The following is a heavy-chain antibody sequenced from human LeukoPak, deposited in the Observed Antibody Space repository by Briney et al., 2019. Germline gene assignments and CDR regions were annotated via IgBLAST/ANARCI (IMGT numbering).Heavy chain of an antibody. D-gene: IGHD4-11*01. Sequence: SETLSLTCTVSGGSISSYYWSWIRQPPGKGLEWIGYIYYSGSTNYNPSLKSRVTISVDTSKNQFSLKLSSVTAADTAVYYCARMTTGRPTDYYYYYMDVWGKGTTVTVSS. CDR2: IYYSGST. CDR1: GGSISSYY. J-gene: IGHJ6*03. V-gene: IGHV4-59*01. CDR3: ARMTTGRPTDYYYYYMDV.